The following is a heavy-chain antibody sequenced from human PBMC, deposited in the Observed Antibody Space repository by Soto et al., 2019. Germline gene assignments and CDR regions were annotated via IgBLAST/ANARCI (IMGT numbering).Heavy chain of an antibody. Sequence: GGSLRLSCAASGFTFSGYGMHWVRQAPGKGLEWVVVIWYDGSNKYYADSVKGRYTISRDNSKNTLYLQMNSLRAEDTAVYYCARDLGSAEAGDYWGQGTLVTVSS. CDR3: ARDLGSAEAGDY. J-gene: IGHJ4*02. V-gene: IGHV3-33*01. CDR1: GFTFSGYG. CDR2: IWYDGSNK. D-gene: IGHD6-13*01.